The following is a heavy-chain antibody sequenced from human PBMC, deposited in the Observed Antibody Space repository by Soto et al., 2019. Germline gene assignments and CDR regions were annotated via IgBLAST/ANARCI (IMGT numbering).Heavy chain of an antibody. CDR2: ISWNSGSI. D-gene: IGHD3-10*01. J-gene: IGHJ4*02. V-gene: IGHV3-9*01. CDR1: GFTFDDYA. CDR3: AKGRILVIRDLFDY. Sequence: GGSLRLSCAASGFTFDDYAMHWVRQAPGKGLEWVSGISWNSGSIGYADSVKGRFTISRDNAKNSLYLQMNSLRAEDTALYYCAKGRILVIRDLFDYWGQGTLVTVSS.